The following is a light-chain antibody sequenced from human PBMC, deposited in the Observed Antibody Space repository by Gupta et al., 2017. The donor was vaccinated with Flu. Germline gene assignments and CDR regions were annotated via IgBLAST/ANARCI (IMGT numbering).Light chain of an antibody. CDR3: QSYDSILNSVI. J-gene: IGLJ2*01. CDR1: RSNIGAHYD. Sequence: QSVLTHPPSVSGAPGQRVTILCTGSRSNIGAHYDVHWYQHRPGTAPQLLIVANTSRPAGVPDRFSGSKSGTSASLVITGLQAEDEAVYYCQSYDSILNSVIFGGGTKLTVL. CDR2: ANT. V-gene: IGLV1-40*01.